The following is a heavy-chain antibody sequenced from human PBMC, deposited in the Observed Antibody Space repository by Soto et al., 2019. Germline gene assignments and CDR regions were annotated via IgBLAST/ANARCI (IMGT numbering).Heavy chain of an antibody. V-gene: IGHV4-30-4*01. CDR3: ARYNRYYYYGMDV. CDR1: GGSISSGDYY. D-gene: IGHD1-1*01. J-gene: IGHJ6*02. CDR2: IYYSGSS. Sequence: SETLSLTCTVSGGSISSGDYYWTWIRQPPGKGLGWIGYIYYSGSSYYNPSLKSRVTISVDTSKNQFSLKLSSVTAADTAVYYCARYNRYYYYGMDVWGQGTTVTVSS.